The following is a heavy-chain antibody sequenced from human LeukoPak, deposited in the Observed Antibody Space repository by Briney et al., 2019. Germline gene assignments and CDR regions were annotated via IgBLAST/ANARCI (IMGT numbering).Heavy chain of an antibody. D-gene: IGHD3-10*01. CDR2: ISAYNGNT. CDR1: GYTFTSYG. J-gene: IGHJ6*02. CDR3: AREEAPRTYYYGSGSHSYCYYGMDV. V-gene: IGHV1-18*01. Sequence: VASVNVSCKASGYTFTSYGISWVRQAPGQGLEWMGWISAYNGNTNYAQKLQGRVTMTTDTSTSTAYMELRSLRSDDTAVYYCAREEAPRTYYYGSGSHSYCYYGMDVWGQGTTVTVSS.